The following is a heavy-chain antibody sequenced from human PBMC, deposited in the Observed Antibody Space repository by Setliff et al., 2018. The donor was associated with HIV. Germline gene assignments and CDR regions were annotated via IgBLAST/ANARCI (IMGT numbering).Heavy chain of an antibody. CDR1: GGSFSGYY. CDR3: AREDYYYYGMDV. V-gene: IGHV4-34*01. Sequence: SETLSLTCAVYGGSFSGYYWSWIRQSPGKGLEWIGEINHSGSTNYNPSLKSRLTISIHTSTNQFSLKLSSVTAADTAVYYCAREDYYYYGMDVWGQGTTVTVSS. CDR2: INHSGST. J-gene: IGHJ6*02.